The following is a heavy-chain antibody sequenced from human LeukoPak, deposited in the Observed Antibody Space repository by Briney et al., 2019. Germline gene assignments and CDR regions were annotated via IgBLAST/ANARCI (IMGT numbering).Heavy chain of an antibody. CDR2: ISGSGGSI. CDR3: AREATTVTLDVYYYGMDV. Sequence: GGSLRLSCAASGFTFSSYAMSWVRQAPGKGLEWVSAISGSGGSIYYADSVKGRFTISRDNSKNTLYLQMNSLRAEDTAVYYCAREATTVTLDVYYYGMDVWGQGTTVTVSS. J-gene: IGHJ6*02. V-gene: IGHV3-23*01. CDR1: GFTFSSYA. D-gene: IGHD4-17*01.